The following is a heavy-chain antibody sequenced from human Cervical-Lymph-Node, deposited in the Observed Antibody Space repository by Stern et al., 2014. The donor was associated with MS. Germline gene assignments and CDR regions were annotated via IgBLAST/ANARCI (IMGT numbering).Heavy chain of an antibody. Sequence: VQLVQSGGVLVQPGGSLKLSCAASGFTFSRYWMTWVRQAPGKGLEWVANIKEDGSEQYYVDSVKGRFTMSRDNAKNSLYLQMNSLRAEDTAVYYCARRVLVAMGGYPKTLDVGGRGTTVTVSS. CDR2: IKEDGSEQ. J-gene: IGHJ6*02. V-gene: IGHV3-7*01. CDR3: ARRVLVAMGGYPKTLDV. CDR1: GFTFSRYW. D-gene: IGHD2-2*01.